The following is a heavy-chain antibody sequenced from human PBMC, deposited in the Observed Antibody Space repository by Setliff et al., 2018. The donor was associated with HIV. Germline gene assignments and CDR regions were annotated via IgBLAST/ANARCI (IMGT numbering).Heavy chain of an antibody. V-gene: IGHV3-48*04. CDR2: IGSSNHGI. Sequence: GGSLRLSCAASGFNFKTYGMTWVRQAPGKGLDWVAHIGSSNHGIHYTASVQGRFTVSRDNAKCALYLQMNNLSVDDTAVYYCVRDSAASVWVGASVYYFDFWGQGIQVTVSS. CDR3: VRDSAASVWVGASVYYFDF. D-gene: IGHD1-26*01. J-gene: IGHJ4*02. CDR1: GFNFKTYG.